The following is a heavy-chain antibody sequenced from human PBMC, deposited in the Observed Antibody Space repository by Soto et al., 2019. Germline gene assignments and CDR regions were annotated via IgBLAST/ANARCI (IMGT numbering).Heavy chain of an antibody. J-gene: IGHJ4*01. CDR3: ARDTTAYYYDSSGYYNPPGY. CDR2: INGGNGNT. V-gene: IGHV1-3*01. CDR1: GNTVPNYA. Sequence: ASVKVSCKASGNTVPNYAIHWVRQAPGQRLEWMGWINGGNGNTYYSEHFQGRVTFTRDTSAGTVYMELRSLRSDDTAVYYCARDTTAYYYDSSGYYNPPGYWG. D-gene: IGHD3-22*01.